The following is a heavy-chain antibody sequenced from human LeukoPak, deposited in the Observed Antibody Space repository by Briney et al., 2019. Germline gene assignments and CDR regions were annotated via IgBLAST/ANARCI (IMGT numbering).Heavy chain of an antibody. CDR3: ARDHGDYLHYYGMDV. Sequence: GASVKVSCKASRYTFTGYYMHWVRQAPGQGLEWMGWINPNSGGTNYAQKFQGRVTMTRDTSISTAYMELSRLRSDDTAVYYCARDHGDYLHYYGMDVWGQGTTVTVSS. J-gene: IGHJ6*02. CDR1: RYTFTGYY. V-gene: IGHV1-2*02. CDR2: INPNSGGT. D-gene: IGHD4-17*01.